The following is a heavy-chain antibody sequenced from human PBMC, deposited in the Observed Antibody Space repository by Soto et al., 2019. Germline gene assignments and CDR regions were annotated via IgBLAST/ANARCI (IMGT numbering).Heavy chain of an antibody. J-gene: IGHJ5*02. V-gene: IGHV3-74*01. CDR2: INSDGSSP. D-gene: IGHD2-2*02. Sequence: PGGSLRLSCTASGFTFSSYWMHWVRQAPGKGLVWVSRINSDGSSPSYADSVKGRFTISRDNAKNTLYLQMNSLRAEDTAVYYCARGVYMDWFDPWGQGXLVTVYS. CDR3: ARGVYMDWFDP. CDR1: GFTFSSYW.